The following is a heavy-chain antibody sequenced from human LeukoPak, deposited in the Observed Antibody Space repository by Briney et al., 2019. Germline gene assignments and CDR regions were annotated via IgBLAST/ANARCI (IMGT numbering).Heavy chain of an antibody. CDR2: ISGSGGST. V-gene: IGHV3-23*01. CDR3: AKDPATDIVVVVAASTGGY. J-gene: IGHJ4*02. Sequence: GGSLRPSCAASGFTFSSYAMSWVRQAPGEGLEWVSAISGSGGSTYYADSVKGRFTISRDNSKNTLYLQMNSLRAEDTAVYYCAKDPATDIVVVVAASTGGYWGQGTLVTVSS. D-gene: IGHD2-15*01. CDR1: GFTFSSYA.